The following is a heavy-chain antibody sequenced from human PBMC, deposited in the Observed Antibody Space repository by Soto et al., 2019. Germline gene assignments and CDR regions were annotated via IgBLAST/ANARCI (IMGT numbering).Heavy chain of an antibody. J-gene: IGHJ4*02. Sequence: QVQLVQSGAVVKKPESSVKVSCKAPGGTFSTYAISWVRQAPGQGLEWMGGIIPMFGTANYAQRFQDRVTITADESTNTVYMVLSSLRSEDTAVYFCASGIQLWLRRINNGYSGWGQGTLVTVSS. D-gene: IGHD5-18*01. CDR3: ASGIQLWLRRINNGYSG. CDR1: GGTFSTYA. V-gene: IGHV1-69*12. CDR2: IIPMFGTA.